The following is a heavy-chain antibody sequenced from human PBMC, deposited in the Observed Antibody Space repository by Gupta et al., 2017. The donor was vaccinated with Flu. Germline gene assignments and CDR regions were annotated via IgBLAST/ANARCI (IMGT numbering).Heavy chain of an antibody. CDR2: ISFDGSNT. V-gene: IGHV3-30*18. J-gene: IGHJ4*02. CDR3: AKDTETLDY. Sequence: GLEWVAVISFDGSNTWYADSVKGRFIISRDNSKNTLFLQMNSLRVEDTGVYYCAKDTETLDYWGQGTRVTVSS.